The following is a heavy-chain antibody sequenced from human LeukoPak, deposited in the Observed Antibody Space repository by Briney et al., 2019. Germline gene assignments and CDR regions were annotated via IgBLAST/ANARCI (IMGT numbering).Heavy chain of an antibody. CDR3: AKVFGGLYYYYYMDV. J-gene: IGHJ6*03. CDR2: ISGSGGST. V-gene: IGHV3-23*01. D-gene: IGHD3-16*01. Sequence: GGSLRLSCAASGFTFSSFAMSWVRQAPGKGLEWVSAISGSGGSTYYADSVKGRFTISRDNSKNTLYLQMNSLRAEDTAVYYCAKVFGGLYYYYYMDVWGKGTTVTVSS. CDR1: GFTFSSFA.